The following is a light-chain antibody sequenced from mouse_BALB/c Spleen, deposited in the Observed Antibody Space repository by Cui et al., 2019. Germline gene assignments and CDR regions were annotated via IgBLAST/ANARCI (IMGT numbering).Light chain of an antibody. CDR3: QQYHSYPRT. CDR1: SRGSN. CDR2: RTS. V-gene: IGKV4-61*01. Sequence: QIVLPQSPAIMSSSPVEKVAISCSASSRGSNNYWYQQKPGSSPKPWMYRTSTLASGVPARFSGSGSGTSYSPTISSMEAEDAATYYCQQYHSYPRTFGAGTKLELK. J-gene: IGKJ5*01.